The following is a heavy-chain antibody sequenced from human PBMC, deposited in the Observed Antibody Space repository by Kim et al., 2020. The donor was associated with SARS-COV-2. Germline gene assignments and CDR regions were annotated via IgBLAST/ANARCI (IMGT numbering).Heavy chain of an antibody. D-gene: IGHD6-19*01. J-gene: IGHJ4*02. Sequence: NPSLKRRVTISVDTSKNQFSLKLSSVTAADTAVYYCARRYPSSGSWDFDYWGQGTLVTVSS. CDR3: ARRYPSSGSWDFDY. V-gene: IGHV4-39*01.